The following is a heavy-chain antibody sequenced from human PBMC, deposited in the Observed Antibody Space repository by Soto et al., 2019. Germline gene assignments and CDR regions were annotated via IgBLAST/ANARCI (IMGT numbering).Heavy chain of an antibody. D-gene: IGHD3-22*01. Sequence: SVKVSCKASGYTFTGYYMHWVRQAPGQGLEWMGGIIPIFSTPSYAQKFQGRVTITADESTSTAYMELSRLRSEDTAVYYCARPIQYYFDTSAQSAWFDPWGQGTLVTAPQ. CDR1: GYTFTGYY. V-gene: IGHV1-69*13. CDR2: IIPIFSTP. J-gene: IGHJ5*02. CDR3: ARPIQYYFDTSAQSAWFDP.